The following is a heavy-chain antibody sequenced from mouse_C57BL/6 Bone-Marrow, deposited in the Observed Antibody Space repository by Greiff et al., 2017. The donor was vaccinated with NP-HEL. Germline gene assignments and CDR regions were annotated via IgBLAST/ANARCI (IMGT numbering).Heavy chain of an antibody. J-gene: IGHJ1*03. CDR3: ARDPGYRYFDV. Sequence: EVQLVESEGGLVQPGSSMKLSCTASGFTFSDYYMAWVRQVPEKGLEWVANINYDGSSTYYLDSLKSRFIISRDNAKNILYLQMSSLKSEDTATYYCARDPGYRYFDVWGTGTTVTVSS. V-gene: IGHV5-16*01. CDR1: GFTFSDYY. CDR2: INYDGSST.